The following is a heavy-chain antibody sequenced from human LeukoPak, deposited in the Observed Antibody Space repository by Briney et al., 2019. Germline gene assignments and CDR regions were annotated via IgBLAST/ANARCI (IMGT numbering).Heavy chain of an antibody. CDR2: ISGSGGST. Sequence: PGGSLRLSCAASGFTFSSYAMHWVRQAPGKGLEWVSAISGSGGSTYYADSVKGRFTISRDNSKNTLYLQMNSLRAEDTAVYYCAKDLFVVVPAAMGYWGQGTLVTVSS. V-gene: IGHV3-23*01. CDR1: GFTFSSYA. J-gene: IGHJ4*02. CDR3: AKDLFVVVPAAMGY. D-gene: IGHD2-2*01.